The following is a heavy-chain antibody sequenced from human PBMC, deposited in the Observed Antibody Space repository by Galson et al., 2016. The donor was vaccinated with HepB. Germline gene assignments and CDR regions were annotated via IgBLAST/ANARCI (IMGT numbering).Heavy chain of an antibody. Sequence: SLRLSCAASGFTFSDYYMSWIRQAPGKGLEWVSYISSTTKYADSVKGRFTISRDNARNTLYLEMNSLRAEDTAVYYCARERMVYAQWGQGALVTVSS. V-gene: IGHV3-11*06. D-gene: IGHD2-8*01. CDR3: ARERMVYAQ. CDR1: GFTFSDYY. CDR2: ISSTT. J-gene: IGHJ4*02.